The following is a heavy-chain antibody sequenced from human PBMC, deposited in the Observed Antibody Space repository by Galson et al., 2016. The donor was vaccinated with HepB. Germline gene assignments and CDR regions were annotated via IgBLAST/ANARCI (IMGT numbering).Heavy chain of an antibody. CDR2: IKQDGSEE. Sequence: SLRLSCAGSGFTFATYPMSWVRQAPGKGLEWVADIKQDGSEEYYVDSVKGRFAISRDNARNSLYLQMNSLRAEDTAVYYCAKDGRIYCSSASCHDHFHYWGQGTLVTVSS. CDR3: AKDGRIYCSSASCHDHFHY. CDR1: GFTFATYP. D-gene: IGHD2-2*01. V-gene: IGHV3-7*01. J-gene: IGHJ4*02.